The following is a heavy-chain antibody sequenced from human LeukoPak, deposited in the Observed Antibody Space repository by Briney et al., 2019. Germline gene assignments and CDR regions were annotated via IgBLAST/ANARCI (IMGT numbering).Heavy chain of an antibody. J-gene: IGHJ4*02. CDR2: IRYDGSNK. CDR1: GLTFSSYG. V-gene: IGHV3-30*02. CDR3: AKDGGSRYCSSAGCDPFRY. D-gene: IGHD2-2*01. Sequence: GGCLRLSCAASGLTFSSYGMHWVRQAPGKGLEWVAVIRYDGSNKYYADSVKGRFTISRDNSKNTLDLQMNSLRAEDTAIYYCAKDGGSRYCSSAGCDPFRYWGQGTLVTVSS.